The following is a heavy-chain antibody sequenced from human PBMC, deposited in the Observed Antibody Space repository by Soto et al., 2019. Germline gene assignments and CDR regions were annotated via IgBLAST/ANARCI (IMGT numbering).Heavy chain of an antibody. CDR3: AREAGGDDY. CDR2: INPSGGST. Sequence: QVQLVQSGAEVKKPGASVKVSCKASGYTFTSYYMHWVRHDPGQGLEWMGIINPSGGSTSYAQKFQGRVTMTRDTSTSTVYMELSSRRSEDTAVYYCAREAGGDDYWGQGTLVTVSS. CDR1: GYTFTSYY. J-gene: IGHJ4*02. D-gene: IGHD2-21*02. V-gene: IGHV1-46*01.